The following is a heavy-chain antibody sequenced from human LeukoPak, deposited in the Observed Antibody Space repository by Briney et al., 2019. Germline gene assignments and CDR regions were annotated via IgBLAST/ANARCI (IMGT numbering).Heavy chain of an antibody. D-gene: IGHD2-15*01. CDR1: GFTFDDYA. V-gene: IGHV3-43*02. CDR3: AKVGYCSDGSCYPVAFDI. Sequence: PGGSLRLSCAASGFTFDDYAMHWVRQAPGKGLEWVSLISGDGGSTYYADSVKGRFTISRDNSKNSLYLQMNSLRTEDTALYYCAKVGYCSDGSCYPVAFDIWGQGTMVTVSS. J-gene: IGHJ3*02. CDR2: ISGDGGST.